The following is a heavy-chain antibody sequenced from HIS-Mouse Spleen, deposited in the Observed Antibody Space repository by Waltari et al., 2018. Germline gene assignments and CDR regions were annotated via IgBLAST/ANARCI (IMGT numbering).Heavy chain of an antibody. D-gene: IGHD5-12*01. J-gene: IGHJ5*02. V-gene: IGHV3-7*01. Sequence: EVQLVESGGVWVQPGGSLRLSCAASGFIFSRYWMSWVRQAPGKGLEWVANIKQDGSEKYYVDSVKGRFTISRDNAKNSLYLQMNSLRAEDTAVYYCARERRGPGWFDPWGQGTLVTVSS. CDR3: ARERRGPGWFDP. CDR1: GFIFSRYW. CDR2: IKQDGSEK.